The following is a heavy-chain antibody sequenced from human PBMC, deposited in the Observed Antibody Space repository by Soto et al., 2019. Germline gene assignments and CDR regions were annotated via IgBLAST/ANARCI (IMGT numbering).Heavy chain of an antibody. CDR3: ARHSASSWSYYYYMDV. Sequence: SETLSLTCTVSGGSISSSSYYWGWIRQPPGKGLEWIGSMYYSGSTYYNPSLKSRVTISVDTSKNQFSLKLSSVIAADTAVYYCARHSASSWSYYYYMDVWGKGTTVTVSS. CDR2: MYYSGST. D-gene: IGHD3-3*01. J-gene: IGHJ6*03. V-gene: IGHV4-39*01. CDR1: GGSISSSSYY.